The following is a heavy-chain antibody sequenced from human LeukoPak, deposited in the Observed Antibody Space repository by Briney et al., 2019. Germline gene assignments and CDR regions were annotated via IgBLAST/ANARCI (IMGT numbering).Heavy chain of an antibody. J-gene: IGHJ6*02. CDR3: ARDYDDFWSGYYRNYYYYGMDV. CDR2: IYTSGST. V-gene: IGHV4-4*07. Sequence: PSQTLSLTCTVSGGSISSYYWSWIRQPAGKGLEWIGRIYTSGSTNYNPSLKSRVTMSVDTSKNQFSLKLSPVTAADTAVYYCARDYDDFWSGYYRNYYYYGMDVWGQGTTVTVSS. CDR1: GGSISSYY. D-gene: IGHD3-3*01.